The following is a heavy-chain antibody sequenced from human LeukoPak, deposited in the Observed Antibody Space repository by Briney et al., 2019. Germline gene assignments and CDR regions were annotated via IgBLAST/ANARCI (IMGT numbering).Heavy chain of an antibody. CDR3: TRAVAAADFSPGY. J-gene: IGHJ4*02. CDR1: GFTFSSYS. Sequence: GGSLTLSCVASGFTFSSYSMNWVRQAPGKGLEWVSCISSTSTYIYYADSVKGRFTISRDNAKHSVYLQMNSLRVDDTAVYYCTRAVAAADFSPGYWGQGTLVTVSS. D-gene: IGHD6-13*01. CDR2: ISSTSTYI. V-gene: IGHV3-21*01.